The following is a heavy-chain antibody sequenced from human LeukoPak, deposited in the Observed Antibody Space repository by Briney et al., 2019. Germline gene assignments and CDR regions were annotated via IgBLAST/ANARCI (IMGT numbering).Heavy chain of an antibody. J-gene: IGHJ6*03. CDR2: IIPILGIA. Sequence: SVKVSCKASGGTLSSYTISWVRQAPGQGLEWMGRIIPILGIANYAQKFQGRVTITADKSTSTAYMELSSLRSEDTAVYYCVRVWSSGWYGDYYYMDVWGKGTTVTVSS. CDR3: VRVWSSGWYGDYYYMDV. V-gene: IGHV1-69*02. CDR1: GGTLSSYT. D-gene: IGHD6-19*01.